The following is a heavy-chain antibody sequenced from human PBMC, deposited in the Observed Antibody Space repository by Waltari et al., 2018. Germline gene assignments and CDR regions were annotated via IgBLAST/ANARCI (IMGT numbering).Heavy chain of an antibody. CDR3: AIPPYDFWKDY. Sequence: EVQLVESGGGLVQPGGSLRLSCAASGFTFSSYWMSWVRQAPGKGLEWVANRKPDGREKYYVDSVKGRFTISRDNAKNSLYLQMNSLRAEDTAVYYCAIPPYDFWKDYWGQGTLVTVSS. J-gene: IGHJ4*02. V-gene: IGHV3-7*01. CDR2: RKPDGREK. CDR1: GFTFSSYW. D-gene: IGHD3-3*01.